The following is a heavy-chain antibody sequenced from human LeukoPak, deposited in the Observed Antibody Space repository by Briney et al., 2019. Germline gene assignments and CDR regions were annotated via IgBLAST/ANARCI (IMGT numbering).Heavy chain of an antibody. V-gene: IGHV3-21*01. J-gene: IGHJ6*03. D-gene: IGHD3-16*01. Sequence: GGSLRLSCAASGFIFSSYGMHWVRQAPGKGLQWVSSISSSSSYIYYADSVKGRFTISRDNAKNSLYLQMNSLRAEDTAVYYCARDGFNYDYVWGDRPGDMDVWGKGTTVTVSS. CDR3: ARDGFNYDYVWGDRPGDMDV. CDR1: GFIFSSYG. CDR2: ISSSSSYI.